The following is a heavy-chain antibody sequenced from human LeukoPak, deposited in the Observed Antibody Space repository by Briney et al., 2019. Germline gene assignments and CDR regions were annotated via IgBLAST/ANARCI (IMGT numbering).Heavy chain of an antibody. Sequence: SETLSLTCTISGGSVSSGSYYWSWIRQPPGKGLEWIGYIYYTGNTNYNPSLKSRVTISVDTSKSQFSLKLNSVTAADTAVYYCARGVRIAAAGGFFDYWGQGTLVTVSS. D-gene: IGHD6-13*01. V-gene: IGHV4-61*01. CDR2: IYYTGNT. CDR3: ARGVRIAAAGGFFDY. CDR1: GGSVSSGSYY. J-gene: IGHJ4*02.